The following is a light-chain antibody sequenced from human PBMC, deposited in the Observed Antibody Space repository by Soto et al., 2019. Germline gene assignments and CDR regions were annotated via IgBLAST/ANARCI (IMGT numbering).Light chain of an antibody. J-gene: IGKJ4*01. CDR2: GAS. Sequence: ETVLTQSPGTLSLSPGERGTLSCRSSQSVSGSYLAWYQQKPGQAPRLLIYGASSRATGIPDRFSGSGSGTDFTLTISRLEPEDFAVYHCQQYGDSPLTFGGGTKVDIK. CDR3: QQYGDSPLT. V-gene: IGKV3-20*01. CDR1: QSVSGSY.